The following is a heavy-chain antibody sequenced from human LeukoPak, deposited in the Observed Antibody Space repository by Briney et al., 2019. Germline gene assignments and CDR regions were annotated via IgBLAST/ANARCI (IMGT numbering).Heavy chain of an antibody. D-gene: IGHD3-9*01. CDR2: IYYSGST. J-gene: IGHJ4*02. Sequence: SETLSLTCTVSGASISTSSTYWAWIRQPPGKGLEWIGSIYYSGSTYYNPSLKSRVTISLDTSKNQFSLKLSSVTTADTAVYYCARMPDILTGLDSWGQGTLVTVSS. CDR3: ARMPDILTGLDS. V-gene: IGHV4-39*07. CDR1: GASISTSSTY.